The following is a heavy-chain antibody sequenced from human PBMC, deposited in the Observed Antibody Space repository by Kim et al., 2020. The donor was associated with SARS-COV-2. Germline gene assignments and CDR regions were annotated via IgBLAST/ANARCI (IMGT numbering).Heavy chain of an antibody. Sequence: SETLSLTCAVSGGSVSSSSYYWSWIRQPPGKGLEWIGYVFYSGSTNYNPSLKSRVTISVDTSKNQFSLKLSSVTAADTAVYYCARVTWGSGSYYYFDHWGQGTLVTVSS. CDR1: GGSVSSSSYY. CDR3: ARVTWGSGSYYYFDH. J-gene: IGHJ4*02. CDR2: VFYSGST. D-gene: IGHD3-10*01. V-gene: IGHV4-61*01.